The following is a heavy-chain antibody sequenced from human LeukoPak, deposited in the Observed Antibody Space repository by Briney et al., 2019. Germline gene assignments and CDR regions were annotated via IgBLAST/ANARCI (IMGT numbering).Heavy chain of an antibody. CDR2: IKEDGSQK. CDR3: ARGSADTYYYDSSGYFPFDY. Sequence: GGSLRLSCAASGFAFSSYWMSWVRQAPGKGLEWVAKIKEDGSQKYYVDSVKGRFTISRDNARNSVYLQMNSLRAEDTAVYYCARGSADTYYYDSSGYFPFDYWGQGTLVTVSS. D-gene: IGHD3-22*01. V-gene: IGHV3-7*03. J-gene: IGHJ4*02. CDR1: GFAFSSYW.